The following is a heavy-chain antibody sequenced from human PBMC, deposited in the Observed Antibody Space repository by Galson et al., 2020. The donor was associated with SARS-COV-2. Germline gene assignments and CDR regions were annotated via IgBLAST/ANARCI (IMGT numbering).Heavy chain of an antibody. Sequence: ASVKVSCKASGYTFTSYGISWVRQAPGQGLEWMGWISAYNGNTNYAQKLQGRVTMTTDTSTSTAYMELRSLRSDDTAVYYCARVGCSSTSCYEIDPLGQGTLVTVSS. V-gene: IGHV1-18*01. CDR1: GYTFTSYG. CDR2: ISAYNGNT. D-gene: IGHD2-2*01. CDR3: ARVGCSSTSCYEIDP. J-gene: IGHJ5*02.